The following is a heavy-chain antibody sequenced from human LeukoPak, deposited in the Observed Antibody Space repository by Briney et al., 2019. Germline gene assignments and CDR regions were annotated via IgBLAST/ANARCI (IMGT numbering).Heavy chain of an antibody. V-gene: IGHV3-43*02. CDR1: GFXFDDYA. J-gene: IGHJ4*02. Sequence: GGSLRLSCAASGFXFDDYAMHWVRQAPGKGLLWVSLISGDGGWTYYADSLKGRFTISRDNSKDSLYLQMNSLTTEDTALYYCAKDGGGGYSSTYFFDNWGQGTLVTVSS. CDR3: AKDGGGGYSSTYFFDN. D-gene: IGHD3-22*01. CDR2: ISGDGGWT.